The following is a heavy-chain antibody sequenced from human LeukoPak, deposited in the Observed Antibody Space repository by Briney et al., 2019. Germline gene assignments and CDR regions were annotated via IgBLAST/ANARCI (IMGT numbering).Heavy chain of an antibody. CDR2: ISAYNGNT. J-gene: IGHJ2*01. CDR1: GYTFTSYG. CDR3: ARDPEYCSSTSCYRPWYFDP. Sequence: ASVKVSCKASGYTFTSYGISWVRQAPRQGLEWMGWISAYNGNTNYAQKLQGRVTMTTDTSTSTAYMELRSLRSDDTAVYYCARDPEYCSSTSCYRPWYFDPWGRGTLVTVSS. D-gene: IGHD2-2*01. V-gene: IGHV1-18*01.